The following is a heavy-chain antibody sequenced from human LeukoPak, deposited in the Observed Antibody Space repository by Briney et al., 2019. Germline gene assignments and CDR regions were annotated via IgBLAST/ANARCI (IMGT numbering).Heavy chain of an antibody. V-gene: IGHV3-74*01. CDR3: ARVSIGWYSFDY. CDR2: INPDGTTT. CDR1: GFTFSTYW. Sequence: GGSLRLSCAASGFTFSTYWMHWVRHAPGKGLVWVSRINPDGTTTSYADSVKGRFTISRDNAKDTVYLQMNSLRAEDTAVYYCARVSIGWYSFDYWGQGTLVTVSS. J-gene: IGHJ4*02. D-gene: IGHD6-19*01.